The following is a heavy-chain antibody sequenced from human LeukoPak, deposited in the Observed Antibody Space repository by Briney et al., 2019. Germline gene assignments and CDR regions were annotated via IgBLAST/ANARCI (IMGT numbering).Heavy chain of an antibody. CDR2: ISSSSSYI. J-gene: IGHJ6*03. CDR3: ARAGQEDGDYEYYYYYMDV. CDR1: GFTFSSYS. Sequence: GGSLRLSCAASGFTFSSYSMTWVRQAPGKGLEWVSSISSSSSYIYYADSVKGRFTISRDNAKNSLYLQMNSLRAEDTAVYYCARAGQEDGDYEYYYYYMDVWGKGTTVTVSS. V-gene: IGHV3-21*01. D-gene: IGHD4-17*01.